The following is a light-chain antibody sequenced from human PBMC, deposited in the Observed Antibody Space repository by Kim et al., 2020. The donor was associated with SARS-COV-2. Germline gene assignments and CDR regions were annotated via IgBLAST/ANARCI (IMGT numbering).Light chain of an antibody. CDR2: GVS. CDR1: QRVSSSY. V-gene: IGKV3-20*01. J-gene: IGKJ4*01. Sequence: PGERATLSCRPTQRVSSSYSTWYQQNPGQAPSPLISGVSSTATAIPDRSSGSASGIDFTFTISRVASDEFVVYYCQEYGRSPPRTFGGGTTVDIK. CDR3: QEYGRSPPRT.